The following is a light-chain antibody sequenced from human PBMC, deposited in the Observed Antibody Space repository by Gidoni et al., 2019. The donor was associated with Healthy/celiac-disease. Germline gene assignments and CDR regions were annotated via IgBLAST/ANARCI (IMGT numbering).Light chain of an antibody. J-gene: IGKJ2*01. Sequence: DLVMTQSPLSLPVTPGEPASISCRSSQSLLHSSGYNYVEWSLQKPGQSPQLLIYLGSNRASGVPDRCSASGSGTDFTLKISRVEAEDVGVYYCMQALQTPLTFGQXTKLEIK. CDR3: MQALQTPLT. CDR1: QSLLHSSGYNY. V-gene: IGKV2-28*01. CDR2: LGS.